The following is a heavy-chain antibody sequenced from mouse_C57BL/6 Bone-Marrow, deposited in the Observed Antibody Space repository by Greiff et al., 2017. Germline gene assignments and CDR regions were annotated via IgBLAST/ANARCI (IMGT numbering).Heavy chain of an antibody. CDR2: ISSGSSTI. V-gene: IGHV5-17*01. Sequence: EVQVVESGGGLVKPGGSLKLSCAASGFTFSDYGMHWVRQAPEKGLEWVAYISSGSSTIYYADTVKGRFTISRDNAKNTLFLQLTSLRSEDTAMYYCARFDGYLFYYYAMDDWGKGTSVTVSS. CDR3: ARFDGYLFYYYAMDD. CDR1: GFTFSDYG. D-gene: IGHD2-3*01. J-gene: IGHJ4*01.